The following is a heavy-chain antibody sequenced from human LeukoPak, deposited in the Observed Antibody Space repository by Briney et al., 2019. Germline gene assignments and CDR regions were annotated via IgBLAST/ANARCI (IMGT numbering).Heavy chain of an antibody. D-gene: IGHD3-22*01. V-gene: IGHV1-18*01. CDR2: VSGYNGYT. CDR3: AQDEARYSSGYYPNWFDP. J-gene: IGHJ5*02. Sequence: ASVKVSCKASGYTFTSYGISWVRQAPGQGLEWMGWVSGYNGYTHYAHNLQGRVTMTTDTSTSTAYMELRSLRSDDTAVYYCAQDEARYSSGYYPNWFDPWGQGTLVTVSS. CDR1: GYTFTSYG.